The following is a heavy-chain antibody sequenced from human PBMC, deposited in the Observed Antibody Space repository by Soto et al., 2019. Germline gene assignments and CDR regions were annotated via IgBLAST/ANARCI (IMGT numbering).Heavy chain of an antibody. CDR2: ISGSGGTT. CDR3: ANGSWFDP. V-gene: IGHV3-23*01. CDR1: GFIFHNHA. Sequence: EVQLLESGGGFIQPGGSLRLSCMGSGFIFHNHALTWVRQAPGKGPEWVSSISGSGGTTYYADSVKGRFTISRDNSKNKLFLELHNQTVDDSAVYYCANGSWFDPWGQGTQVTVSS. D-gene: IGHD3-10*01. J-gene: IGHJ5*01.